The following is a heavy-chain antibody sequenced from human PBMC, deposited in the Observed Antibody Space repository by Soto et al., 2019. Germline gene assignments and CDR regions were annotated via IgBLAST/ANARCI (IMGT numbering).Heavy chain of an antibody. V-gene: IGHV3-30*03. CDR2: ISYDGSNK. CDR1: GFTFSSYG. D-gene: IGHD4-17*01. Sequence: SGGSLRLSCAASGFTFSSYGMHWVRQAPGKGLEWVAVISYDGSNKYYADSVKGRFTISRDNSKNTLYLQMNSLRAEDTAVYYCARSDNYGDYMVDYWGQGTLVTVSS. CDR3: ARSDNYGDYMVDY. J-gene: IGHJ4*02.